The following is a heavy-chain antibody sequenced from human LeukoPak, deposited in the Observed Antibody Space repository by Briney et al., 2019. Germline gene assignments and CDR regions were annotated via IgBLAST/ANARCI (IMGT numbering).Heavy chain of an antibody. J-gene: IGHJ6*04. CDR3: ARDTVGYCSTTSCYGMDV. V-gene: IGHV3-48*03. Sequence: GGSLRLSCAASGFTFSRYEMNWVRQAPGKGLEWVSYISGSGSTIYHADSVKGRFTISRDNAKNSLSLQMNSLRAEDTAVYYCARDTVGYCSTTSCYGMDVWGKGTTVTVSS. CDR1: GFTFSRYE. CDR2: ISGSGSTI. D-gene: IGHD2-2*01.